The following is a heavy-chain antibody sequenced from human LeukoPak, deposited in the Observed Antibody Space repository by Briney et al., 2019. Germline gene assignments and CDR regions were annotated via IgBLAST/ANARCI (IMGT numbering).Heavy chain of an antibody. CDR1: EFTFSSYW. D-gene: IGHD6-13*01. Sequence: GGSLRLSCAASEFTFSSYWMHWVCQAPGKGLVWVSRIKSDGSTTSYADSVKGRFTISRDNAKNTLYLQMNSLRAEDTAVYYCARRAAALDAFDIWGQGTMVTVSS. V-gene: IGHV3-74*01. CDR2: IKSDGSTT. J-gene: IGHJ3*02. CDR3: ARRAAALDAFDI.